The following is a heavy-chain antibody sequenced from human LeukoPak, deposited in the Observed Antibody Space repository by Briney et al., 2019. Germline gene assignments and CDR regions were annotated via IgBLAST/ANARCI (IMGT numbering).Heavy chain of an antibody. J-gene: IGHJ6*04. V-gene: IGHV1-18*01. Sequence: EASVKVSCKASGYTFTSYGFSWVRQAPGQGLEWMGWISAHDGKTNYAQKLQGRVTMTTDTSTSTAYLELGGLRSDDPAVYYCARDWHRAAAYYYYYGMDVWVKGTTVTVSS. D-gene: IGHD2-15*01. CDR3: ARDWHRAAAYYYYYGMDV. CDR2: ISAHDGKT. CDR1: GYTFTSYG.